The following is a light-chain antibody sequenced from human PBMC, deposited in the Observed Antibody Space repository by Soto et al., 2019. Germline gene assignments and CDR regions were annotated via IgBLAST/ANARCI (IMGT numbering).Light chain of an antibody. V-gene: IGKV1-5*03. CDR1: QSISSL. Sequence: DIQMTQSPSTLSASVGDRVTLTCRASQSISSLLAWYQQKPGKAPKILIFMASNLESGVPSRFSGTGSGTEFPLTISSLQPDDFATYFCQQYNTYPHTFGQGTKLEIK. CDR3: QQYNTYPHT. CDR2: MAS. J-gene: IGKJ2*01.